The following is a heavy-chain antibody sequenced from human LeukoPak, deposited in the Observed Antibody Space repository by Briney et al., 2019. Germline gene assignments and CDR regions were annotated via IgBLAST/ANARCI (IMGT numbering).Heavy chain of an antibody. CDR2: ISYSGTT. CDR3: ARNHGGWFDS. CDR1: GGSISNFY. J-gene: IGHJ5*01. D-gene: IGHD4-23*01. Sequence: SETLSLTCTVSGGSISNFYWTWIRQSPGKGLEWIGYISYSGTTKYSPSLKSRLTISLDTSKNQFSLKLNSVTAADTAVYYCARNHGGWFDSWGQGTLVTVSS. V-gene: IGHV4-59*01.